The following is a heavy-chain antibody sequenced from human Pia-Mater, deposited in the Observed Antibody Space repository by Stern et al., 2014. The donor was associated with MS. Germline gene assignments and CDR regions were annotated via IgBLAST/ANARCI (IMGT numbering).Heavy chain of an antibody. D-gene: IGHD5-18*01. CDR3: AKDRNRGYSYGYSYGMDV. CDR2: ISWNSGSI. J-gene: IGHJ6*02. CDR1: GFTFDDYA. Sequence: EVQLVESGGGLVQPGRSLRLSCAASGFTFDDYAMHWVRQAPGKGLERGSGISWNSGSIGYADSVKGRFTISRDNAKNSLYLQMNSLRAEDTALYYCAKDRNRGYSYGYSYGMDVWGQGTTVTVSS. V-gene: IGHV3-9*01.